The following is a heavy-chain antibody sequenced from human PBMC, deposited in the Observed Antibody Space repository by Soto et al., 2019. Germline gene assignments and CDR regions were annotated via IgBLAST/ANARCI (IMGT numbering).Heavy chain of an antibody. CDR2: VSGSGGTT. V-gene: IGHV3-23*01. CDR1: GFSFSSYA. CDR3: AKSVAAAGYYYYYGMDV. D-gene: IGHD6-13*01. J-gene: IGHJ6*02. Sequence: PGGSLRLSCAASGFSFSSYAMTWVRQAPGKGLEWVSSVSGSGGTTYYADSVKGRFTISRDNSKNTLYLQMNRLRAEDTAVYYCAKSVAAAGYYYYYGMDVWGQGTTVTVSS.